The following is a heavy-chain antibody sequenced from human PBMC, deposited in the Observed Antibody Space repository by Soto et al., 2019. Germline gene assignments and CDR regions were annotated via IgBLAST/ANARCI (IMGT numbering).Heavy chain of an antibody. V-gene: IGHV4-39*01. CDR3: ARKRLSGYSYGYVSDY. D-gene: IGHD5-18*01. CDR1: GGSISSSSYY. CDR2: IYYSGST. J-gene: IGHJ4*02. Sequence: SETLSLTCTVSGGSISSSSYYWGWIRQPPGKGLEWIGSIYYSGSTYYNPSLKSRVTISVDTSKNQFSLKLSSVTAADTAVYYCARKRLSGYSYGYVSDYWGQGILVTVSS.